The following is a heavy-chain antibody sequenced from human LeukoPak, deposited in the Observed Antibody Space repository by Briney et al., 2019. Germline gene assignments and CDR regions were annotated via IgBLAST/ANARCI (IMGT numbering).Heavy chain of an antibody. CDR3: ARCTTGRTFGSLREIKRSREIDY. D-gene: IGHD1-1*01. CDR2: ISSSSSNI. CDR1: GFTFSSYS. V-gene: IGHV3-21*01. J-gene: IGHJ4*02. Sequence: GGSLRLSCAASGFTFSSYSMNWVRQAPGKGLEWVSSISSSSSNIYYADTVKGRFTISRDNAKNSLYLQMNSLRVEDTALYYCARCTTGRTFGSLREIKRSREIDYWGQGTLVTVSS.